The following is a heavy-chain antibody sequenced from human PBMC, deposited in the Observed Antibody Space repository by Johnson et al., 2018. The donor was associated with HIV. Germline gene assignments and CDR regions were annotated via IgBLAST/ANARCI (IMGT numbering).Heavy chain of an antibody. V-gene: IGHV3-11*04. D-gene: IGHD1-26*01. J-gene: IGHJ3*01. CDR1: GFTFSDYY. CDR3: ARSRWADDAFDG. CDR2: ISGSGGST. Sequence: QMLLVESGGGLVQPGGSLRLSCAASGFTFSDYYMSWIRQAPGKGLEWVSYISGSGGSTYYADSVKGRFTISRDNAKNTVYLQMISLRADDMAVYYCARSRWADDAFDGWGQGTMVTVSS.